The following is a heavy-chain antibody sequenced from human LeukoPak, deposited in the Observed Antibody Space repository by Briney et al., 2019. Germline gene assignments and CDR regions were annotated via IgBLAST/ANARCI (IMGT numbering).Heavy chain of an antibody. Sequence: GGSLRLSCAASGFTFDDYGMSWVRQAPGKGLEWVSGINWNGGSTGYADSVKGRFTISRANAKNSLYLQMNSLRAEDTALYHCARRPSGSYCYFDYWGQGTLVTVSS. CDR1: GFTFDDYG. CDR2: INWNGGST. D-gene: IGHD1-26*01. V-gene: IGHV3-20*01. J-gene: IGHJ4*02. CDR3: ARRPSGSYCYFDY.